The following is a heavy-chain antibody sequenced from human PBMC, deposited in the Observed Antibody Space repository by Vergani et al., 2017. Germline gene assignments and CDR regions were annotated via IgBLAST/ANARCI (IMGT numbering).Heavy chain of an antibody. CDR1: GGSVSSGSYY. J-gene: IGHJ5*02. CDR3: ARLERDSSGYYWFDP. V-gene: IGHV4-61*10. D-gene: IGHD3-22*01. CDR2: IYYSGST. Sequence: QVQLQESGPGLVKPSETLSLTCTVSGGSVSSGSYYWSWIRQPAGKGLEWIGYIYYSGSTNYNPSLKSRVTISVDTSKNQFSLKLSSVTAADTAVYYCARLERDSSGYYWFDPWGQGTLVTVSS.